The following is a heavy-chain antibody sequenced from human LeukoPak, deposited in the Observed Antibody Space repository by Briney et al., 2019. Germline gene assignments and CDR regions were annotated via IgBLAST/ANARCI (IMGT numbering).Heavy chain of an antibody. V-gene: IGHV3-53*01. D-gene: IGHD3-9*01. CDR1: GFTVSNTY. Sequence: GGSLRLSCAASGFTVSNTYMSWVRQAPGKGLEWVSIIYSGGTTYYTDSVKGRFTISRDNSKNTLYLQMNSLRAEDTAVYYCAKFPHYDILTGYPYWGQGTLVTVSS. CDR2: IYSGGTT. J-gene: IGHJ4*02. CDR3: AKFPHYDILTGYPY.